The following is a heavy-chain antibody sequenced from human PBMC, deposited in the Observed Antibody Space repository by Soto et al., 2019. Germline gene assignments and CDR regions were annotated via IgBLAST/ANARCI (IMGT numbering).Heavy chain of an antibody. CDR1: GFTFSSYS. Sequence: EVQLVESGGGLVQPGGSLRLSCAASGFTFSSYSMNWVRQAPGKGREWVSYISSSSSTIYYADSVKGRFTISRDNAKNSLYLQRNRLRDEDTAVYYCARSGAITMVRGVIDYWGQGTLVTVSS. CDR3: ARSGAITMVRGVIDY. CDR2: ISSSSSTI. D-gene: IGHD3-10*01. V-gene: IGHV3-48*02. J-gene: IGHJ4*02.